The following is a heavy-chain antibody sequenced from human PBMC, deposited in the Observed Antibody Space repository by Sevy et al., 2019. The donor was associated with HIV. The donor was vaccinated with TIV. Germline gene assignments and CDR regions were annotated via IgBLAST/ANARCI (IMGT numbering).Heavy chain of an antibody. D-gene: IGHD3-22*01. CDR3: ARDSPFTYYYDSSGYKVAFDI. CDR2: ISSSSSYI. V-gene: IGHV3-21*01. Sequence: GGSLRLSCAASGFTFSSYSMNWVRQAPGKGLEWVSSISSSSSYIYYADSVKGRFTISRDNGKNSLYLQMNSLRAEVTAVYYCARDSPFTYYYDSSGYKVAFDIWGQGTMVTVSS. J-gene: IGHJ3*02. CDR1: GFTFSSYS.